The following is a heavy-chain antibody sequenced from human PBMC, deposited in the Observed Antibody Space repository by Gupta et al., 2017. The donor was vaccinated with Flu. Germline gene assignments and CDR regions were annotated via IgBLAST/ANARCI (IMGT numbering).Heavy chain of an antibody. CDR3: TRGYGGSGRKNDY. Sequence: DVQLVESGGGLVQAWRSLRLSFTGSGFTFGDYAMSWFRQAPGKGLEWLGFIRSKTYGGTTEYAASVKGRLTVSRDDSKKIAYLQMNSLKTEDTAVYYCTRGYGGSGRKNDYWGQGTLVTVSS. J-gene: IGHJ4*02. V-gene: IGHV3-49*03. CDR1: GFTFGDYA. D-gene: IGHD3-10*01. CDR2: IRSKTYGGTT.